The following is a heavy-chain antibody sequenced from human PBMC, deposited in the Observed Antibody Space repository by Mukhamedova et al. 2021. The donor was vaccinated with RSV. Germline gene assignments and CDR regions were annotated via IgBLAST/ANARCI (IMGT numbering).Heavy chain of an antibody. J-gene: IGHJ6*02. Sequence: GSNKYYADSVKGRFTISRDNSKNTLYLQMNSLRAEDTAVYYCARDGGWRIVVIPAVAYYYYGMDVWGQGTTVTVSS. V-gene: IGHV3-30*01. CDR2: GSNK. CDR3: ARDGGWRIVVIPAVAYYYYGMDV. D-gene: IGHD2-2*01.